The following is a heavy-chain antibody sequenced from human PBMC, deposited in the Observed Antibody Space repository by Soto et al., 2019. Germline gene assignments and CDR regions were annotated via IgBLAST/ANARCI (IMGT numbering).Heavy chain of an antibody. CDR3: ARANYYGSPGDFDY. V-gene: IGHV3-48*01. CDR2: IISSSSTI. D-gene: IGHD3-10*01. J-gene: IGHJ4*02. Sequence: EVQLVESGGGLVQPGGSLRLSCAASGFTFSSYSMNWVRQAPGKGLEWVSYIISSSSTIYYADSVKGRFTISRDNAKNSLYLQMNGLRAEDTAVYYCARANYYGSPGDFDYWGQGTLVTVSS. CDR1: GFTFSSYS.